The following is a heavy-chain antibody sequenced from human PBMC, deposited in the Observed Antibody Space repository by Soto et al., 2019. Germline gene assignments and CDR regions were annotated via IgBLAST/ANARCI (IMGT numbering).Heavy chain of an antibody. D-gene: IGHD3-10*01. J-gene: IGHJ5*02. CDR3: AKDPPPPGKISRTFRWFDP. V-gene: IGHV3-23*01. CDR2: ISGSGGST. Sequence: EVQLLESGGGLVQPGGSLRLSCAASGFTFSSYAMSWVRQAPGKGLEWVSAISGSGGSTYYADSVKGRFTLSRDNSKNTLDLQMNSRSAGDKAVYYCAKDPPPPGKISRTFRWFDPWGQGTLVTVSS. CDR1: GFTFSSYA.